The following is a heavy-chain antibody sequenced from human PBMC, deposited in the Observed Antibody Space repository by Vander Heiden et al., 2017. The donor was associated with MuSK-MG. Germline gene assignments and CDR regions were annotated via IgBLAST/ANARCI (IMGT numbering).Heavy chain of an antibody. J-gene: IGHJ5*02. Sequence: QLQLQESGPGLVKPSETLSLTCTVSGGSISSSSYYWGWIRAPPGKGLEWIGSIYYSGSTYYNPSLKSRVTISVDTSKNQFSLKLSSVTAADTAVYYCARNVLLWFGEFPSLGWFDPWGQGTLVTVSS. CDR2: IYYSGST. CDR1: GGSISSSSYY. D-gene: IGHD3-10*01. CDR3: ARNVLLWFGEFPSLGWFDP. V-gene: IGHV4-39*01.